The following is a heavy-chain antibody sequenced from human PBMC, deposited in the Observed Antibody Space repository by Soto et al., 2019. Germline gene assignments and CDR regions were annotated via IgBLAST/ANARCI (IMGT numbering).Heavy chain of an antibody. CDR2: IYYSRTT. J-gene: IGHJ6*02. CDR1: GGSISSSNCY. V-gene: IGHV4-31*03. D-gene: IGHD3-3*01. Sequence: SETLSLTCTVSGGSISSSNCYWGWIRQHPGKGLEWVGYIYYSRTTYYNPSLESRVTISVDTSKNQFSLNLSSVTAADTAVYYCARGFLEWLSHPYYGMDVWGQGTTVTVSS. CDR3: ARGFLEWLSHPYYGMDV.